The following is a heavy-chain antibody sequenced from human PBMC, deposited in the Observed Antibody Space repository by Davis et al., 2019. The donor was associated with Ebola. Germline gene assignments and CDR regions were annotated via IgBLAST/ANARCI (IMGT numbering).Heavy chain of an antibody. J-gene: IGHJ4*02. V-gene: IGHV5-51*01. D-gene: IGHD3-10*01. CDR1: GYSFSTKW. Sequence: GESLKISCQGSGYSFSTKWIGWVRQMPGKGLEWMGNFHPGTSDLKYSPSFQGQIIISVDRSMRTAYLEWRTLQSSDTAIYYCASQGHKRNYLIHDYWGQGTPVTVTS. CDR2: FHPGTSDL. CDR3: ASQGHKRNYLIHDY.